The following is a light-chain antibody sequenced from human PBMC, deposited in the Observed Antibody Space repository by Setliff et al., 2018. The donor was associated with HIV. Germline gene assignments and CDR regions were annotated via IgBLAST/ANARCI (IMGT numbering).Light chain of an antibody. CDR3: SSYTSSTPLYV. CDR1: SSDVGTYNF. CDR2: DVN. Sequence: SALTQPASVSGSLGQSITISCTGTSSDVGTYNFVSWYQQHPGKAPKLIIYDVNYRPSGVSNRFSGSKSGSTASLTISGLQAEDEADYYCSSYTSSTPLYVFGTGTKVTVL. V-gene: IGLV2-14*03. J-gene: IGLJ1*01.